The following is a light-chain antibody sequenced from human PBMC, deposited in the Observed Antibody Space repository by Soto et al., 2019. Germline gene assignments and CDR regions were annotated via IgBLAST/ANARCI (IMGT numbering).Light chain of an antibody. CDR2: EVS. CDR1: SSDVGSYNR. CDR3: SSYTSSNNYV. J-gene: IGLJ1*01. Sequence: QSALTQPPSVSGSPGQSVTISCTGTSSDVGSYNRVSWYQQPLGTAPKLMIYEVSNRPSGVPDRFSGSKSGNTASLTISGLQAEDEADYYCSSYTSSNNYVFGTGTKLTV. V-gene: IGLV2-18*02.